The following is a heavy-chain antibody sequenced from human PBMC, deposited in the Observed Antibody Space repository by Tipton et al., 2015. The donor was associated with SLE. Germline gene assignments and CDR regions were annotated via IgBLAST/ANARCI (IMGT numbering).Heavy chain of an antibody. D-gene: IGHD2-2*01. Sequence: LSCTVSGYSISSGYYWGWIRQPPGKGLEWIGSIYHSGSTYYNPSLKSRVTISVDTSKNQFSLKLSSVTAADTAVYYCARATNAEGVFDYWGQGTLVTVSS. CDR3: ARATNAEGVFDY. J-gene: IGHJ4*02. CDR1: GYSISSGYY. CDR2: IYHSGST. V-gene: IGHV4-38-2*02.